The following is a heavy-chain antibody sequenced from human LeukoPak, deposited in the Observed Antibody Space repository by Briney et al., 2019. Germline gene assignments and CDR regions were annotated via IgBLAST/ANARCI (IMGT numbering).Heavy chain of an antibody. CDR1: GYTFTGYY. J-gene: IGHJ6*02. CDR2: INPNIGGT. CDR3: ARENRSSSHYYYYYGMDV. Sequence: ASVKVSCKASGYTFTGYYMNWVRQAPGQGLEWMGWINPNIGGTNYAQKFQGRVTMTRDTSISTAYMERSRLRSDDTAVYYCARENRSSSHYYYYYGMDVWGQGTTVTVSS. V-gene: IGHV1-2*02. D-gene: IGHD6-6*01.